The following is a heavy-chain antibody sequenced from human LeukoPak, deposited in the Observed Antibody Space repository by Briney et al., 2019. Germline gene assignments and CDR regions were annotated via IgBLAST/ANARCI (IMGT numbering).Heavy chain of an antibody. CDR3: VRVDGAYQPES. CDR1: GYTFNNYW. Sequence: LGESLKISCRDPGYTFNNYWIGWVRQMPGRGLEWMGIIYPDDSDTRYSPSFRGQVTMSADKSVSTAYLQWSSLQASDTATYYCVRVDGAYQPESWGQGTPVTVS. CDR2: IYPDDSDT. V-gene: IGHV5-51*01. D-gene: IGHD2-2*01. J-gene: IGHJ5*02.